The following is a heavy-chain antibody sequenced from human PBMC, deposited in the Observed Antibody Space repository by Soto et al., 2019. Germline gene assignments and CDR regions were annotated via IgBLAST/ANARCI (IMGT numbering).Heavy chain of an antibody. J-gene: IGHJ6*03. V-gene: IGHV3-11*01. D-gene: IGHD1-7*01. Sequence: PGGSLRLSCAASGFTFSDYYMSWIRQAPGKGLEWVSYISSSGSTIYYADSVKGRFTISRDNAKNSLYLQMNSLRAEDTAVYYCAREPLSAGTTGYYYYYMDVWGKGTTVTVSS. CDR1: GFTFSDYY. CDR3: AREPLSAGTTGYYYYYMDV. CDR2: ISSSGSTI.